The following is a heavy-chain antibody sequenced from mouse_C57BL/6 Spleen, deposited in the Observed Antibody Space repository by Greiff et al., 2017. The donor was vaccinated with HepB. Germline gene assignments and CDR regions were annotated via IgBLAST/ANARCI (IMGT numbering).Heavy chain of an antibody. V-gene: IGHV1-42*01. CDR2: INPSTGGT. CDR1: GHSFTGYY. Sequence: VQLQQSGPELVKPGASVKISCKASGHSFTGYYMNWVKQSPEKSLEWIGEINPSTGGTTYNQKFKAKATLTVDKSSSTAYMQLKSLTSEDSAVYYCARKGVVARYYYAMDYWGQGTSVTVSS. CDR3: ARKGVVARYYYAMDY. D-gene: IGHD1-1*01. J-gene: IGHJ4*01.